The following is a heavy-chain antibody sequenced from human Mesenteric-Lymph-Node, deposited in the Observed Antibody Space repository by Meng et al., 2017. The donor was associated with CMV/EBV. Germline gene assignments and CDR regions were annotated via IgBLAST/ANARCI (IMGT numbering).Heavy chain of an antibody. CDR1: GFNFNDDW. J-gene: IGHJ4*02. CDR2: TKSQIDGGTA. D-gene: IGHD6-13*01. V-gene: IGHV3-15*01. CDR3: TKDLRWYPYYFDY. Sequence: GGSLRLSCEVSGFNFNDDWMSWVRQAPGKGLEWVGRTKSQIDGGTAEYAAPVKGRFTISRDDSNNRVYLQMNSLKTEDTALYYCTKDLRWYPYYFDYWGRGTLVTVSS.